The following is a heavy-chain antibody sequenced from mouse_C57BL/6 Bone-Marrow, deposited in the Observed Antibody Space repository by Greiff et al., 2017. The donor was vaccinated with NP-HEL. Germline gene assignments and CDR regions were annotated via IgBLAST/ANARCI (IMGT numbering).Heavy chain of an antibody. CDR3: AREVYYGSSYDYAMDY. J-gene: IGHJ4*01. CDR2: INPSSGYT. CDR1: GYTFTSYT. V-gene: IGHV1-4*01. D-gene: IGHD1-1*01. Sequence: QVQLKESGAELARPGASVKMSCKASGYTFTSYTMHWVKQRPGQGLEWIGYINPSSGYTKYNQKFKDKATLTADKSSSTAYMQLSSLTSEDSAVYYCAREVYYGSSYDYAMDYWGQGTSVTVSS.